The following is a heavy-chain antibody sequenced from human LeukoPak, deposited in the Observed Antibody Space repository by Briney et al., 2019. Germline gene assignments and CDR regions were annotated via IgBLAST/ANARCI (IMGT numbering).Heavy chain of an antibody. CDR2: ISYDGSNK. D-gene: IGHD5-18*01. V-gene: IGHV3-30*18. J-gene: IGHJ1*01. CDR1: GFTFDDYA. Sequence: PGESLRLSCAASGFTFDDYAMHWVRQAPGKGLEWVAVISYDGSNKYYADSVKGRFTISRDNSKNTLYLQMNSLRAEDTAVYYCAKGPPGYHEYFQHLGQGALVTVSS. CDR3: AKGPPGYHEYFQH.